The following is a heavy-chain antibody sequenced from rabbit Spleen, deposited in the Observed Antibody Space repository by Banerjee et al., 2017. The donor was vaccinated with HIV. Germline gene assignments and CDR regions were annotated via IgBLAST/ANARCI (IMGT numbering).Heavy chain of an antibody. CDR2: IDIGSRDFT. D-gene: IGHD5-1*01. CDR1: GIDFSNYNF. J-gene: IGHJ4*01. V-gene: IGHV1S45*01. CDR3: ARAGEGGDGYLNL. Sequence: QEQLVESGGGLFQPGGSLTLTCKASGIDFSNYNFICWVRQAPGKGLEWIACIDIGSRDFTYYANWAKGRFTISKTSSTTATLQMTSLTVADTATYFCARAGEGGDGYLNLWGQGTLVTVS.